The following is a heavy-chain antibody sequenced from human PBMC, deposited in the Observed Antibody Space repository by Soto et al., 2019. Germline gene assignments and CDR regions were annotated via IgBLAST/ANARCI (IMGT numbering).Heavy chain of an antibody. CDR3: DRGADVVMEPFALYYYYYMDV. J-gene: IGHJ6*03. CDR2: INAGNGNT. D-gene: IGHD2-21*01. Sequence: ASVKVSCKASGYTFTSYAMHWVRQAPGQRLEWMGWINAGNGNTKYSQKYQGRVTITRDTSASTAYMELSSLRSEDTAVYYCDRGADVVMEPFALYYYYYMDVWGKGTTVTVSS. V-gene: IGHV1-3*01. CDR1: GYTFTSYA.